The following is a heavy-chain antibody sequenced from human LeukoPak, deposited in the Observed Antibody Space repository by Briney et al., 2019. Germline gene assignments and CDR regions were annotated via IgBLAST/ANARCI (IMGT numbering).Heavy chain of an antibody. CDR1: GGSISNDNW. J-gene: IGHJ6*02. Sequence: SETLSLTCAVSGGSISNDNWWSWVRQTPGKGLEWIGEVYHSGRTNYYPSLKSRVTISVDTSKNQFSLKLSSVTAADTAVYYCARSGVEQWLTRDYYYYGMDVWGQGTTVTVSS. V-gene: IGHV4-4*02. CDR2: VYHSGRT. CDR3: ARSGVEQWLTRDYYYYGMDV. D-gene: IGHD6-19*01.